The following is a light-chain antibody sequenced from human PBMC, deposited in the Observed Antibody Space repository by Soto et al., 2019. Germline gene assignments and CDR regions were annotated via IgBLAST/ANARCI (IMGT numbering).Light chain of an antibody. CDR1: SSDVGRYNL. J-gene: IGLJ1*01. Sequence: QSALTQPASVSGSPGQPITISCTGTSSDVGRYNLVSWYQQHPGKVPKLIIHEVSKRSSGLSNRFSGSKSGNTASLTISGLQAEDEADYYCCSYAGSSTYVFGTGTKVTVL. CDR2: EVS. V-gene: IGLV2-23*02. CDR3: CSYAGSSTYV.